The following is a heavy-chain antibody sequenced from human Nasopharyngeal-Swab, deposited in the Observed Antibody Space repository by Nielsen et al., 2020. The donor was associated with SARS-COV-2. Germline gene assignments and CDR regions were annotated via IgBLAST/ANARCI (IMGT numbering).Heavy chain of an antibody. CDR3: ARGGSSFPFDY. D-gene: IGHD6-13*01. CDR2: IKQDGSGS. V-gene: IGHV3-7*01. J-gene: IGHJ4*02. CDR1: VFTFSKFY. Sequence: LSLTCAASVFTFSKFYMSWVRQAAGKGLEWVANIKQDGSGSYYVDSVKGRFTISRDDANNSLYLQMNSLRAGDTGVYYCARGGSSFPFDYWGPGTLVTVSS.